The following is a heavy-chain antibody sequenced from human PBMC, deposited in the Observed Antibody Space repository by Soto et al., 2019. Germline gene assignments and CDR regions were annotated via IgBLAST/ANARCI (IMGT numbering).Heavy chain of an antibody. CDR3: ARHVILDF. CDR2: TYPGNSEA. V-gene: IGHV5-51*01. CDR1: GYNFGNYW. J-gene: IGHJ4*02. Sequence: EVQLVQSGAEVKKPGESLKISCRCSGYNFGNYWIAWVRQMPGKGLEWMGMTYPGNSEARYSPSFQGQVTISADKSINTAYLQWTSLKASDTAMYYCARHVILDFWGQGSLVTVSS.